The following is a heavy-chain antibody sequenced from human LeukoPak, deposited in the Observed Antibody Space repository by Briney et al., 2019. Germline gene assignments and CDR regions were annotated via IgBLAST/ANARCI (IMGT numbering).Heavy chain of an antibody. J-gene: IGHJ4*02. CDR3: ARGRLPRGAVYFDY. D-gene: IGHD2-15*01. CDR1: GFTFSDYY. CDR2: ISSSSSYI. Sequence: GGSLRLSCAASGFTFSDYYMNWVRQAPGKGLEWVSSISSSSSYIYYADSVKGRFTISRDNAKNSLYLQMNSLRAEDTAVYYCARGRLPRGAVYFDYWGQGTLVTVSS. V-gene: IGHV3-21*01.